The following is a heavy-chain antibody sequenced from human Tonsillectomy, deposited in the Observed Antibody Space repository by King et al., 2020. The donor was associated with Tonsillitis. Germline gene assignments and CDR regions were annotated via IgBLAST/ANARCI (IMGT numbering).Heavy chain of an antibody. CDR3: ATSGGNYAFWSGYYSYYYMDV. Sequence: VQLVESGGGLVQPGGSLRLSCAASGFTFSSYAMSWVRQAPGKGLEWVSAISGSGGSTYYADSVKGRFTISRDDSKNTLYLQMNSLRAEDTAVYYCATSGGNYAFWSGYYSYYYMDVWGKGTTVTVSS. V-gene: IGHV3-23*04. CDR1: GFTFSSYA. J-gene: IGHJ6*03. D-gene: IGHD3-3*01. CDR2: ISGSGGST.